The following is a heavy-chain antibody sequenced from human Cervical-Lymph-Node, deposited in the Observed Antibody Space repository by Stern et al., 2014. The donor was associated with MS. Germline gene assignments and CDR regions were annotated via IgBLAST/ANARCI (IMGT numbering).Heavy chain of an antibody. Sequence: EVQLVESGGGLVQPGGSLRLSCAASGFTVSNNYMNWVRQAPGKGLEWVSVIYSGGSTYYTDSVEGRVTISRDNSKNTLYLQMNSLTTEDTAVYYCARTQRVPGARYFDSGGQGTLVTVSS. J-gene: IGHJ4*02. D-gene: IGHD1-26*01. CDR1: GFTVSNNY. V-gene: IGHV3-66*02. CDR3: ARTQRVPGARYFDS. CDR2: IYSGGST.